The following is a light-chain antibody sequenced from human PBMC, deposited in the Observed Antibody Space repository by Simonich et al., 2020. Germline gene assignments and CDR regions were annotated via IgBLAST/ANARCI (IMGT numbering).Light chain of an antibody. Sequence: QSALTQPASVSGSPGQSITISCTGTSSDGGGYNYVPWYQQHPGKAPKLMIYDVSKRPSGFSNRFSGSKSGNAASLTISWLQAEDEADYYCSSYTSGSTLVFGGGTKLTVL. J-gene: IGLJ3*02. CDR1: SSDGGGYNY. CDR2: DVS. CDR3: SSYTSGSTLV. V-gene: IGLV2-14*01.